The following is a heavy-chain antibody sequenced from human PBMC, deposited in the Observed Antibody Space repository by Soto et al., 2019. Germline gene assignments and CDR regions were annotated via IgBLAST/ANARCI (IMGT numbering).Heavy chain of an antibody. Sequence: EVQLVESGGDLVQPGGSLRLSWAASGFSVNSKYMSWVRQAPGKGREWVSLIQGGGSTYYAGSVKGRFTISRDFSENTLFFQMNRLRVEDTGWYYCTRDGFQWNGGRFYGGPMGVWGKGTTVTGSA. D-gene: IGHD2-15*01. CDR3: TRDGFQWNGGRFYGGPMGV. CDR1: GFSVNSKY. CDR2: IQGGGST. V-gene: IGHV3-66*01. J-gene: IGHJ6*04.